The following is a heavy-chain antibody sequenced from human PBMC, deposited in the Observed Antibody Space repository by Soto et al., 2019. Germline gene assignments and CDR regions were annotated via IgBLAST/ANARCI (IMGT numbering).Heavy chain of an antibody. CDR1: GVTISSPHLN. CDR2: IHYSGTT. CDR3: ARHPGYYDILTGYTTYYFDS. D-gene: IGHD3-9*01. Sequence: PSDTLCLTCTVSGVTISSPHLNWSWIRQYPGKGLEWIGFIHYSGTTYYNPSLKSRVAISVDTSRNDFSLRLSSVTAADTAVYYCARHPGYYDILTGYTTYYFDSWGQGILVT. J-gene: IGHJ4*02. V-gene: IGHV4-30-4*02.